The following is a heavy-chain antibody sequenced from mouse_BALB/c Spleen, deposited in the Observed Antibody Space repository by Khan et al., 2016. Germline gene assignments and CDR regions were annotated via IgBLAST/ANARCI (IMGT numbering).Heavy chain of an antibody. J-gene: IGHJ2*01. Sequence: EVQLQESGPGLVKPSQSLSLTCSVTGYSITSGYYWNWIRQFPGNKLEWMGYISYDGSNNYNPSLKNRISITRDTSKNQFFLKLNSVTTEYTAKYYCAGDSYYFDYWGQGTTLTVSS. CDR3: AGDSYYFDY. V-gene: IGHV3-6*02. CDR2: ISYDGSN. CDR1: GYSITSGYY.